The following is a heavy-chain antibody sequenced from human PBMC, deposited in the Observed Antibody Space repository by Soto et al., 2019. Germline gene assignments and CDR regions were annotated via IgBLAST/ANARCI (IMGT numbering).Heavy chain of an antibody. V-gene: IGHV4-31*03. D-gene: IGHD3-3*01. CDR3: ARGRGDQKPITIFGVAPLVKPYYFDY. Sequence: PSETLSLTCTVSGGSISSGGYYWSWIRQHPGKGLEWIGYIYYSGSTYYNPSLKSRVTISVDTSKNQFSLKLSSVTAADTAVYYCARGRGDQKPITIFGVAPLVKPYYFDYWGQGTLVTVSS. CDR1: GGSISSGGYY. CDR2: IYYSGST. J-gene: IGHJ4*02.